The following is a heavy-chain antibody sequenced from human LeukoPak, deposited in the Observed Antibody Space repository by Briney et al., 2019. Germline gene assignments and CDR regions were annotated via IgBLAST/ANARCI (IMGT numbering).Heavy chain of an antibody. D-gene: IGHD2-2*03. CDR1: GFTFSSYG. V-gene: IGHV3-30*02. Sequence: GGSLRLSCAASGFTFSSYGMHWVRQAPGKGLEWVAFIRYDGSNKYYADSVKGRSTISRDNSKNTLYLQMNSLRAEDTAVYYCAKSGYCSSTSCYNPDAFDIWGQGTMVTVSS. CDR3: AKSGYCSSTSCYNPDAFDI. CDR2: IRYDGSNK. J-gene: IGHJ3*02.